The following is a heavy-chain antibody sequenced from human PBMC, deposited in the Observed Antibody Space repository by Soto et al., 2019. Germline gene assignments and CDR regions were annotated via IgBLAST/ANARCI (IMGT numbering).Heavy chain of an antibody. V-gene: IGHV4-28*01. D-gene: IGHD3-10*01. CDR1: DYSISNNNW. Sequence: QVQLQESGPGLVKPSDTLSLTCAVSDYSISNNNWWGWIRPPPGKGLEWIGYIYHSGTTYYNPSLRSRVSMSVDTSKNQFSLKVSSVTAVDTAVYYCARNYGSGLYYFDYWGQGTLVTVSS. J-gene: IGHJ4*02. CDR3: ARNYGSGLYYFDY. CDR2: IYHSGTT.